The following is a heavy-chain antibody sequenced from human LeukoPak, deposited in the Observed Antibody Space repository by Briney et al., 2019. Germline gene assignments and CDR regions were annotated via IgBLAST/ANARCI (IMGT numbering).Heavy chain of an antibody. CDR3: ARYGFSSVWQGGWHAFDI. J-gene: IGHJ3*02. Sequence: ASVKVSCKASGYTFTSYYVNWVRQAPGQGLQWMGIINPTVGDTIYAQRFQGRVTMTRDMSTSTVYMELSSLRSEDTAVYYCARYGFSSVWQGGWHAFDIWGHGTMVTVSS. D-gene: IGHD6-25*01. V-gene: IGHV1-46*01. CDR1: GYTFTSYY. CDR2: INPTVGDT.